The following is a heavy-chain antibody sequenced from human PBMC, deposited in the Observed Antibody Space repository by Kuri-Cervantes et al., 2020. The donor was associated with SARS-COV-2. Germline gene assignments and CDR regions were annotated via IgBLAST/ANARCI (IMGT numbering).Heavy chain of an antibody. CDR2: ISGSGGST. Sequence: GESLKISCAASGFTSSSYAMSWVRQAPGKGLEWVSAISGSGGSTYYADSVKGRFTISRDNSKNTLYLQMNSLRAEDTAVYYCAKDVINGGQWLVGGFDYWGQGTLVTVSS. D-gene: IGHD6-19*01. V-gene: IGHV3-23*01. CDR3: AKDVINGGQWLVGGFDY. J-gene: IGHJ4*02. CDR1: GFTSSSYA.